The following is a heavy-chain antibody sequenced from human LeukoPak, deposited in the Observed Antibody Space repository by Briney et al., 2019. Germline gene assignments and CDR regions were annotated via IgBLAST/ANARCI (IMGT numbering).Heavy chain of an antibody. D-gene: IGHD6-25*01. CDR2: INHSGST. CDR1: GGSFSGYY. CDR3: ARGQRQYRSGQFDP. V-gene: IGHV4-34*01. J-gene: IGHJ5*02. Sequence: SETLSLTCAVYGGSFSGYYWSWIRQPPGKGLEWIGEINHSGSTNYNPSLKSRVNISVDTSKNQFSLKLSSVTAADTAVYYCARGQRQYRSGQFDPWGQGTLVTVSS.